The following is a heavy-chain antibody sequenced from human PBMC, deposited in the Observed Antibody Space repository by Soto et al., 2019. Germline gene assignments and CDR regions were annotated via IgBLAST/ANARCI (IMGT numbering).Heavy chain of an antibody. V-gene: IGHV4-34*01. CDR2: INHSGST. Sequence: QVQLQQWGAGLLKPSETLSLTCAVYGGSFSGYYWSWIRQPPGKGLEWIGEINHSGSTNYNPSLKSLVTISVDTSKNQFSLKLSSVTAADTAVYYCARGLGIEVTMVRGVIITGFDYWGQGTLVTVSS. D-gene: IGHD3-10*01. J-gene: IGHJ4*02. CDR3: ARGLGIEVTMVRGVIITGFDY. CDR1: GGSFSGYY.